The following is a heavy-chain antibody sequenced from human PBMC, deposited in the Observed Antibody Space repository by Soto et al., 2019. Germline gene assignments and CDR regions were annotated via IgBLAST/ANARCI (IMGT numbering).Heavy chain of an antibody. J-gene: IGHJ4*01. CDR2: VDYSGNS. CDR3: ARNWFSVAGRFNFDY. Sequence: SETLSLTCTVSGGSINTYYWSWIRQPPGKGLEWIGYVDYSGNSDSSPSLKSRVTISIDTSKKQVSLKLNSVTAADTAVYYCARNWFSVAGRFNFDYWGQEIPVTISS. V-gene: IGHV4-59*01. CDR1: GGSINTYY. D-gene: IGHD6-19*01.